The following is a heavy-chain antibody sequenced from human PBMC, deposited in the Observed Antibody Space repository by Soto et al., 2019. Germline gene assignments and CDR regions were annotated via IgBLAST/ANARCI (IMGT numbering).Heavy chain of an antibody. J-gene: IGHJ4*02. D-gene: IGHD5-12*01. CDR3: ARKSDALASKRPDY. CDR2: IYYSGST. Sequence: SETLSLTCTVSGGSISSYYWSWIRQPPGKGLEWIGYIYYSGSTNYNPSLKSRVTISVDTSKNQLSLRLSSVTVADTAVYYCARKSDALASKRPDYWGQGTLVTVSS. V-gene: IGHV4-59*08. CDR1: GGSISSYY.